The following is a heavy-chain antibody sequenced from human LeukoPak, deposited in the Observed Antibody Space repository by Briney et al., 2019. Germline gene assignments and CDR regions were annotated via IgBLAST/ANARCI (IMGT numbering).Heavy chain of an antibody. V-gene: IGHV3-66*01. Sequence: GGSLRLSCAASGFSVSNNYMSWVRQAPGKGLEWVSVIYSGGSTFYADSVKGRFTISRDNSKNTLYLQMNSLRAEDTAVYYCASDSYSPEYFQHWGQGTLVTVSS. CDR1: GFSVSNNY. CDR3: ASDSYSPEYFQH. CDR2: IYSGGST. J-gene: IGHJ1*01. D-gene: IGHD2-15*01.